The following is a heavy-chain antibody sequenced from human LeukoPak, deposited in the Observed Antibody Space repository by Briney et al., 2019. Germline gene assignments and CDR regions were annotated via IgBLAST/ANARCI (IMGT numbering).Heavy chain of an antibody. Sequence: SVKVSCKASGGTFNSYAISWVRQAPGQGLEWMGGIIPIFGTANYAQKFQGRVTITADESTSTAYMELSSLRSEDTAVYYCARDPYCSGGSCYSSYYYYYGMDVWGQGTTVTVSS. CDR1: GGTFNSYA. J-gene: IGHJ6*02. D-gene: IGHD2-15*01. CDR3: ARDPYCSGGSCYSSYYYYYGMDV. CDR2: IIPIFGTA. V-gene: IGHV1-69*01.